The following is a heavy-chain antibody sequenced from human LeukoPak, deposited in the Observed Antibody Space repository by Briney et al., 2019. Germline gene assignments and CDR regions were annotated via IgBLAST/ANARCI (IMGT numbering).Heavy chain of an antibody. Sequence: GGSLRLSCAASGFTFSSYSMNWVRQAPGKGLEWVSSISSSSSYIYYADSVKGRFTISRDNAKNSLYLQMNSLRAEDTAVYYCARAAAAGTYFDYWGQGTLVIVSS. D-gene: IGHD6-13*01. J-gene: IGHJ4*02. CDR1: GFTFSSYS. CDR2: ISSSSSYI. CDR3: ARAAAAGTYFDY. V-gene: IGHV3-21*01.